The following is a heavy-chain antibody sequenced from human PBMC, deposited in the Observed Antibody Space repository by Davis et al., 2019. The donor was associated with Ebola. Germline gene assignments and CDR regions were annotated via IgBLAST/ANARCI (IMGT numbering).Heavy chain of an antibody. Sequence: ASVKVSCKASGYTFTDYLMHWVRQAPGPGLEWMGLINPSIGNTSLAQKFQGRVTLTRDTSTSTVHMDLSSLKSEDTAIYYCASGEFVDFWGQGTLVTVSS. CDR1: GYTFTDYL. CDR3: ASGEFVDF. CDR2: INPSIGNT. J-gene: IGHJ4*02. V-gene: IGHV1-46*01. D-gene: IGHD3-10*01.